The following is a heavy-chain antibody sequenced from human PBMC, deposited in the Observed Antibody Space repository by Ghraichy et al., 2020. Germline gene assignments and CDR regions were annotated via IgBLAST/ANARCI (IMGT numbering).Heavy chain of an antibody. D-gene: IGHD5-18*01. J-gene: IGHJ6*02. CDR3: ARGPAGYSYGRITYYYGMDV. V-gene: IGHV1-69*13. CDR2: IIPIFGTA. CDR1: GGTFSSYA. Sequence: SVKVSCKASGGTFSSYAISWVRQAPGQGLEWMGGIIPIFGTANYAQKFQGRVTITADESTSTAYMELSSLRSEDTAVYYCARGPAGYSYGRITYYYGMDVWGQWTTVTVSS.